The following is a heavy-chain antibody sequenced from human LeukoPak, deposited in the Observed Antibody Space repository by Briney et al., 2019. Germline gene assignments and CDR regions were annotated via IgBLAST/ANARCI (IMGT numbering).Heavy chain of an antibody. CDR1: GGSLSSGSYY. D-gene: IGHD2-2*02. V-gene: IGHV4-61*01. J-gene: IGHJ6*04. CDR3: ARGVPAAIYYYYGMDV. CDR2: IYYSGST. Sequence: PSETLSLTCTVSGGSLSSGSYYWSWIRQPPGKGLEWIGYIYYSGSTNYNPSLKSRVTISVDTSKNRFSLKLSSVTAADTAVYYCARGVPAAIYYYYGMDVWGKGTTVTVSS.